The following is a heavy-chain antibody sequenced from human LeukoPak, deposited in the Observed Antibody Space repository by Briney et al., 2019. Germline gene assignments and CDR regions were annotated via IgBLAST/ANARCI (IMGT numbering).Heavy chain of an antibody. D-gene: IGHD3-10*01. V-gene: IGHV4-39*07. CDR1: GGSISSSSYY. CDR3: ARARGGRYRVRGVIITLFDY. CDR2: IYYSGST. Sequence: SETLSLTCTVSGGSISSSSYYWGWIRQPPGKGLEWIGSIYYSGSTYYNPSLKSRVTISVDTSKNQFSLKLSSVTAADTAVYYCARARGGRYRVRGVIITLFDYWGQGTLVTVSS. J-gene: IGHJ4*02.